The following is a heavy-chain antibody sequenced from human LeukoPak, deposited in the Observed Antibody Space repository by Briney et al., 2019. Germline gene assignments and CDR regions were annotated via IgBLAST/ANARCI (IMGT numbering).Heavy chain of an antibody. CDR2: NSGSGGST. V-gene: IGHV3-23*01. Sequence: GGSLRLSCAASGFTFSSYAMSWVRQAPGKGLEWVSANSGSGGSTYYADSVKGRFTISRDNSKNTLYLQMNSLRAEDTAVYYCAKDKGYDFWTFFDYWGQGTLVTVSS. CDR3: AKDKGYDFWTFFDY. D-gene: IGHD3-3*01. CDR1: GFTFSSYA. J-gene: IGHJ4*02.